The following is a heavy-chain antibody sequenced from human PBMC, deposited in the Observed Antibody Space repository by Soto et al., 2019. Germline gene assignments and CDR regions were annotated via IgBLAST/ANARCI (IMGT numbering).Heavy chain of an antibody. D-gene: IGHD3-22*01. Sequence: GGSLRLSCAASGFTFSSYGMHWFRQAPGKGLEWVAVIWYDGSNKYYADSVKGRFTISRDNSKNTLYLQMNSLRAEDTAVYYCAREDYYDSSGYYNWFDPWGQGTLVTVSS. V-gene: IGHV3-33*01. CDR3: AREDYYDSSGYYNWFDP. CDR1: GFTFSSYG. J-gene: IGHJ5*02. CDR2: IWYDGSNK.